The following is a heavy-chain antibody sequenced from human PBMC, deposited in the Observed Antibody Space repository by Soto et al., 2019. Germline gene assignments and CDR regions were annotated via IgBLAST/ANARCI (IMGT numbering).Heavy chain of an antibody. CDR2: TIPAIDLI. J-gene: IGHJ4*02. V-gene: IGHV1-69*02. Sequence: QVQLVQSGAEVKKPGASVKVSCKASAGTFDTYSIMWVRQAPGQGLEWMGRTIPAIDLINYAQKFQGRFTITVDKSTTTVYMELRSLRYEDTAIYYCERTGSFEYWGQGTLVTVSS. D-gene: IGHD3-10*01. CDR3: ERTGSFEY. CDR1: AGTFDTYS.